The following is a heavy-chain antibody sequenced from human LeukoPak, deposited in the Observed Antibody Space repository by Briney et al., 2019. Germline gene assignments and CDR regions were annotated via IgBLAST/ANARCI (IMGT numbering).Heavy chain of an antibody. Sequence: PGGSLRLSCAASGFTFSSYSMNWVRQAPGKGLEWVSSISSSSSYIYYADSVKGRFTISRDNAKNSLYPQMNSLRAEDTAVYYCVKMARLADNWGQGTLVTVSS. CDR3: VKMARLADN. J-gene: IGHJ4*02. V-gene: IGHV3-21*01. D-gene: IGHD6-6*01. CDR1: GFTFSSYS. CDR2: ISSSSSYI.